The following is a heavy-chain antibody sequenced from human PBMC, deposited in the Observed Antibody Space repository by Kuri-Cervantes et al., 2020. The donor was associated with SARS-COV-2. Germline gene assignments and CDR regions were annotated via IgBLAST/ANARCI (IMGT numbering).Heavy chain of an antibody. CDR2: INPNSGGT. CDR3: ARGMVRGVIQYYYYGMDV. V-gene: IGHV1-2*04. Sequence: ASVKVSCKASGYTLTGYYMHWVRQAPGQGLEWMGWINPNSGGTHYAQKFQGWVTMNRDTSISTAYMELSRLRSDDTAVYYCARGMVRGVIQYYYYGMDVWGQGTTVTVSS. J-gene: IGHJ6*02. D-gene: IGHD3-10*01. CDR1: GYTLTGYY.